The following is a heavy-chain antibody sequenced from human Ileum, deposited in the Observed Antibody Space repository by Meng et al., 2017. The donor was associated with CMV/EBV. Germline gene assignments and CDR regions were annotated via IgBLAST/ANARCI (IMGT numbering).Heavy chain of an antibody. V-gene: IGHV1-8*01. CDR3: ARGCSSTSTNGMDV. CDR1: GYTFTSYD. D-gene: IGHD2-2*01. J-gene: IGHJ6*02. Sequence: ASVKVSCKASGYTFTSYDINWVRQATGQGLEWMGWMNPNSGHTVYAQGFQGRVTMTRNTSISTAYMELSSLRSEDTAVYYCARGCSSTSTNGMDVWGQGTTVTVSS. CDR2: MNPNSGHT.